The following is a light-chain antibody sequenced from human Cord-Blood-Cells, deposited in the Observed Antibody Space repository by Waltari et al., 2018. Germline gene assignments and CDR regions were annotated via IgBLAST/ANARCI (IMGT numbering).Light chain of an antibody. CDR3: QQYGSSPRT. CDR2: GAS. J-gene: IGKJ1*01. CDR1: QSVSSSY. V-gene: IGKV3D-20*01. Sequence: EIVLTQSPATLSLSPGERATLSCGASQSVSSSYLAWYQQKPGLAPRLLTYGASSRATGIPDRVSGSGSGTDFTLTISRLEPEDFAVYYCQQYGSSPRTFGQGTKVEIK.